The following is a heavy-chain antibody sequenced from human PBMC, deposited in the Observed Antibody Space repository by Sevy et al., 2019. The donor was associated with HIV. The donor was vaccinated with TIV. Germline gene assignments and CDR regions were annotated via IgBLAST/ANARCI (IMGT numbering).Heavy chain of an antibody. CDR1: GGTFSSYA. CDR2: IIPIFGTA. V-gene: IGHV1-69*13. Sequence: ASVKVSCKASGGTFSSYAISWVRQAHGQGLEWMGGIIPIFGTANYAQKFQGRVTITADESMSTAYMELSSLRSEDTAVYYCARAWVYSSSWYGLYYYYYYMDVWGKGTTVTVSS. D-gene: IGHD6-13*01. CDR3: ARAWVYSSSWYGLYYYYYYMDV. J-gene: IGHJ6*03.